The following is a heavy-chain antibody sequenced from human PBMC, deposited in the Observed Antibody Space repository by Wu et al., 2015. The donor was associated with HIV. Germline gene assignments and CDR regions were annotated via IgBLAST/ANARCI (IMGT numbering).Heavy chain of an antibody. CDR2: VIPSLGTS. Sequence: QLVQSGAEVKKPGSSVKVSCKPSGGTFSSYAISWVREAPGQGLEWMGRVIPSLGTSNYAPKFQGRVTLTADASTSTAYIELNNLRSEDTAVYYCARDNYGQHGLYEYYGMDVWGQGTTVTVSS. V-gene: IGHV1-69*13. CDR1: GGTFSSYA. J-gene: IGHJ6*02. D-gene: IGHD2-8*01. CDR3: ARDNYGQHGLYEYYGMDV.